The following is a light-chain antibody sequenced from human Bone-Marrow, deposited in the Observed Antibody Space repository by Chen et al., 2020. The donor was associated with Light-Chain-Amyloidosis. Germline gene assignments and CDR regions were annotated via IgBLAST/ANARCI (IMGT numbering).Light chain of an antibody. CDR2: DAS. CDR1: QSVSSY. CDR3: QQRSNWPWT. J-gene: IGKJ1*01. Sequence: EIVLPPSPATLSLSPGERATLSCRASQSVSSYLAWYQQKPGQAPRLLIYDASNRATGIPARFSGSGSGTDFTLTISSLEPEDFAVYYCQQRSNWPWTFGQGTKVEIK. V-gene: IGKV3-11*01.